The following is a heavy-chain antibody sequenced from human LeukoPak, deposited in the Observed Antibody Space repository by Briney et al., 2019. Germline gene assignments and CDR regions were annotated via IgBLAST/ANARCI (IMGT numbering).Heavy chain of an antibody. J-gene: IGHJ4*02. Sequence: GGTLRLSCAASGFTFSIYGMSWVRQAPGKGLEWVSGISGSGGSTYYADSVKGRFTISRDNSKNTLCLQMNSLRAEDTAVYYCAKVQRDIVVVPAEHFDYWGQGTLVTVSS. CDR2: ISGSGGST. CDR1: GFTFSIYG. D-gene: IGHD2-2*01. CDR3: AKVQRDIVVVPAEHFDY. V-gene: IGHV3-23*01.